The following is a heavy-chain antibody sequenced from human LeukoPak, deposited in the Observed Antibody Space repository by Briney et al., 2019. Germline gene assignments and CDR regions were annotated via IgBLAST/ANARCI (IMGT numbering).Heavy chain of an antibody. J-gene: IGHJ4*02. CDR3: ASGRQLGY. Sequence: QPGGSLRLSCAASGFTFSNYSMSWVRQAPGKGLEWVANIKQDGSEKYYVDSVKGRSTISRDNDKNSLYLQMNSLRAEDAAVYYCASGRQLGYWGQGTLVTVSS. CDR1: GFTFSNYS. CDR2: IKQDGSEK. V-gene: IGHV3-7*01. D-gene: IGHD6-13*01.